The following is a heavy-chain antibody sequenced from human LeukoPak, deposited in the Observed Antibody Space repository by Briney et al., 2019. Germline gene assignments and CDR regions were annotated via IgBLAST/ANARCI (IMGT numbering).Heavy chain of an antibody. CDR2: ISSSSSYI. D-gene: IGHD2-2*01. J-gene: IGHJ5*02. V-gene: IGHV3-21*01. CDR3: ARDRGGYCSSTSCRTS. CDR1: GFTFSSYS. Sequence: AGGSLRLSCAASGFTFSSYSMNWVRQAPGKGLEWVSSISSSSSYIYYADLVKGRFTISRDNAKNSLYLQMNSLRAEDTAVYYCARDRGGYCSSTSCRTSWGQGTLVTVSS.